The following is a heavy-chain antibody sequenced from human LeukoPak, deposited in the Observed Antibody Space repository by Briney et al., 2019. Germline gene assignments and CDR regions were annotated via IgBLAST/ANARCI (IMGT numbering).Heavy chain of an antibody. CDR1: GGSISSYY. V-gene: IGHV4-59*01. Sequence: PSETLSLTCTVSGGSISSYYWSWIRQPPGKGLEWIGYIYYSGSTNYNPSLKSRVTISVDTSKSRFSLKLSSVTAADTAVYYCAGEQVRGSSTPFDYWGQGTLVTVSS. CDR3: AGEQVRGSSTPFDY. CDR2: IYYSGST. J-gene: IGHJ4*02. D-gene: IGHD6-6*01.